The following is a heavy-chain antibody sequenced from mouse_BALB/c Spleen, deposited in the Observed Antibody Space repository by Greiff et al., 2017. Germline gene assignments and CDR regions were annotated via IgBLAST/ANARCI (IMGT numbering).Heavy chain of an antibody. D-gene: IGHD1-2*01. CDR2: ISSGGSYT. V-gene: IGHV5-6*01. J-gene: IGHJ4*01. CDR3: ARQGTTATYAMDY. CDR1: GFTFSSYG. Sequence: EVQVVESGGDLVKPGGSLKLSCAASGFTFSSYGMSWVRQTPDKRLEWVATISSGGSYTYYPDSVKGRFTISRDNAKNTLYLQMSSLKSEDTAMYYCARQGTTATYAMDYWGQGTSVTVSS.